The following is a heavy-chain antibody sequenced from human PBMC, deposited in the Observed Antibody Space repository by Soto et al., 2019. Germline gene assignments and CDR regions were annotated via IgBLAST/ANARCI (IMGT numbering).Heavy chain of an antibody. V-gene: IGHV4-4*02. J-gene: IGHJ3*02. D-gene: IGHD3-9*01. CDR3: ARDSRYFDWLGAFDI. CDR1: GGSISSSNW. Sequence: SETLSLTCAVSGGSISSSNWWSWVRQPPGKGLEWIGEIYHSGSTNYNPSLKSRVTISVDKSKNQFSLKLSSVTAADTAVYYCARDSRYFDWLGAFDIWGQGTMVTVSS. CDR2: IYHSGST.